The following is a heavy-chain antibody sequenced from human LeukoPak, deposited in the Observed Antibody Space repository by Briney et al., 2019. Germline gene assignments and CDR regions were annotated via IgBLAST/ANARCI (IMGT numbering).Heavy chain of an antibody. Sequence: SETLSLTCAAYGGSFSGYYWSWIRQPPGKGLEWIGEINHSGSTNHNPSLKSRVTISVDTSKNQFSLKLSSVTAADTAVYYCARDTSGDYYYGMDVWGQGTTVTVSS. V-gene: IGHV4-34*01. CDR2: INHSGST. CDR1: GGSFSGYY. CDR3: ARDTSGDYYYGMDV. D-gene: IGHD2-21*01. J-gene: IGHJ6*02.